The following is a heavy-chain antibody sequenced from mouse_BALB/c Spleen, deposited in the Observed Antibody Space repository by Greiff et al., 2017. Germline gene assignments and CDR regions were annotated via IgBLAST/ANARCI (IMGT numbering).Heavy chain of an antibody. CDR1: GYAFSSYW. CDR3: ARSALLAWFAY. Sequence: QVHVKQSGAELVRPGSSVKISCKASGYAFSSYWMNWVKQRPGQGLEWIGQIYPGDGDTNYNGKFKGKATLTADKSSSTAYMQLSSLTSEDSAVYFCARSALLAWFAYWGQGTLVTVSA. CDR2: IYPGDGDT. D-gene: IGHD2-10*01. V-gene: IGHV1-80*01. J-gene: IGHJ3*01.